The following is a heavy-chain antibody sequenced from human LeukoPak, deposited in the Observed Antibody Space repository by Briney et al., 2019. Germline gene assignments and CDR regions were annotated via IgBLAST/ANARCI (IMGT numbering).Heavy chain of an antibody. CDR2: ISYDGSNK. CDR3: ASTNYRGGSTGYNWFDP. V-gene: IGHV3-30-3*01. D-gene: IGHD1-26*01. J-gene: IGHJ5*02. Sequence: GGSLRLSCAASGFTFSSYAMHWDRQAPGKGLEWVAVISYDGSNKYYADSVKGRFTISRDNSKNMLYLQMNSLRGEDTAVYYCASTNYRGGSTGYNWFDPWGQGTLVTVSS. CDR1: GFTFSSYA.